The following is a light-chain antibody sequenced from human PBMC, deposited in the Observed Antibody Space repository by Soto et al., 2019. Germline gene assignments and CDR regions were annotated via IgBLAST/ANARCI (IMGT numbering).Light chain of an antibody. CDR3: QQYNDNWT. Sequence: DIQMTQSPSTLSTSVGERVTITCGASQSISSWLAWYQQKPGKAPRLLIYKASNLESGVPSRFSGSGSGTEFTLTISSLQPDDSTPYYCQQYNDNWTFGQGTKVEIK. J-gene: IGKJ1*01. CDR2: KAS. V-gene: IGKV1-5*03. CDR1: QSISSW.